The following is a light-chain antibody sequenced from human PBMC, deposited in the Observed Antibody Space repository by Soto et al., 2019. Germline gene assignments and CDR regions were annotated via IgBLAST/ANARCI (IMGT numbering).Light chain of an antibody. CDR1: RSDIGAYKY. CDR2: DLT. V-gene: IGLV2-14*03. CDR3: SSYTTSRIRM. J-gene: IGLJ3*02. Sequence: QSALTQPASVSGSPWQSVTISCTGSRSDIGAYKYVSWYQQHPRKAPKPLIYDLTNRPSGVSNRFSASKSGSTASLTISGLQAEDEADYYCSSYTTSRIRMFGGGTRLTVL.